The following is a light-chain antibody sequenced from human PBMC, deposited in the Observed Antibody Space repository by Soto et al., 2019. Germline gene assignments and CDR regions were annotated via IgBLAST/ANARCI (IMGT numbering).Light chain of an antibody. Sequence: DIQMTQSPSSLSASVGDRVTMTCQASQDISNYFNWYQQKPGKAPKLLIYAASSLQSGVPSRFSGSGSRTDFTLTISSLQPEDFATYYCQQSYSTPRTFGQGTKVDIK. CDR1: QDISNY. V-gene: IGKV1-39*01. CDR2: AAS. CDR3: QQSYSTPRT. J-gene: IGKJ1*01.